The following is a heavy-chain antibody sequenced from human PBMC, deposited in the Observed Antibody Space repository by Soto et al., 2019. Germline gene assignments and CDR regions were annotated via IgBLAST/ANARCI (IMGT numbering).Heavy chain of an antibody. CDR3: ARAPGYYDSSGYDATTFDY. D-gene: IGHD3-22*01. J-gene: IGHJ4*02. Sequence: SETLSLTCTVSGGSISSGGYYWSWIRQHPGKGLEWIGYIYYSGSTYYNPSLKSRVTVSVDTSKNQFSLKLSSVTAADTAVYYCARAPGYYDSSGYDATTFDYWGQGTLVTVSS. CDR2: IYYSGST. V-gene: IGHV4-31*03. CDR1: GGSISSGGYY.